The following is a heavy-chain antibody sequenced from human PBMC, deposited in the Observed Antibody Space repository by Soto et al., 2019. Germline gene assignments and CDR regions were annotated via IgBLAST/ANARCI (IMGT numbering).Heavy chain of an antibody. D-gene: IGHD6-6*01. CDR3: VSLPPRKEDSSHRLSS. J-gene: IGHJ5*02. V-gene: IGHV4-4*02. CDR2: IYHIGSP. CDR1: GGSISSTNW. Sequence: SETLSLTCAVSGGSISSTNWWTWVRQSPGKGLEWIGEIYHIGSPNYNPSLRGRVTISVDKSNNQFSLKMRYVTAADTAVYFCVSLPPRKEDSSHRLSSWGQGTLVTVSS.